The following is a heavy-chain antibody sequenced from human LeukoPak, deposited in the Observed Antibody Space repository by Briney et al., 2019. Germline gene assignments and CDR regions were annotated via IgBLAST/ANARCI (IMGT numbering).Heavy chain of an antibody. CDR3: ANSGYSSGWYETGFDY. V-gene: IGHV4-34*01. Sequence: SETLSLTCAVYGGSFSGYYWSWIRQPPGKGLEWIGEINHSGSTYYNLSLKSRVTISVDTSKNQFSLKLSSVTAADTAVYYCANSGYSSGWYETGFDYWGQGTLVTVSS. J-gene: IGHJ4*02. CDR1: GGSFSGYY. CDR2: INHSGST. D-gene: IGHD6-19*01.